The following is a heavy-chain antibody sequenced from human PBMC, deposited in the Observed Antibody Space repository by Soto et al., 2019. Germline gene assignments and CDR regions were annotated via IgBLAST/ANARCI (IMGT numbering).Heavy chain of an antibody. CDR3: ARDKYYGAQFDY. Sequence: TLSLTCTVSGGSISSGGYYWSWIRQHPGKGLEWIGYIYYSGSTYYNPSLKSRVTISVDTSKNQFSLKLSSVTAADTAVYYCARDKYYGAQFDYWGQGTLVTVS. D-gene: IGHD3-3*01. CDR2: IYYSGST. CDR1: GGSISSGGYY. V-gene: IGHV4-31*03. J-gene: IGHJ4*02.